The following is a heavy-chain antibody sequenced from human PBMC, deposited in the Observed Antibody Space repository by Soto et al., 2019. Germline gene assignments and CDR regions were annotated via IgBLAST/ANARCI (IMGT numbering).Heavy chain of an antibody. D-gene: IGHD2-2*02. V-gene: IGHV3-64D*08. J-gene: IGHJ6*02. Sequence: PGGFLRLSCSASGFTFISYAMHWVRQAPGKGLEYVSAISSNGGSTYYADSVKGRFTISRDNSKNTLYLQMSSLRAEDTAVYYCVKGDFRPVVGSQGNFVVVPAAIHQGYYYYGMDVWGQGTTVTVSS. CDR2: ISSNGGST. CDR1: GFTFISYA. CDR3: VKGDFRPVVGSQGNFVVVPAAIHQGYYYYGMDV.